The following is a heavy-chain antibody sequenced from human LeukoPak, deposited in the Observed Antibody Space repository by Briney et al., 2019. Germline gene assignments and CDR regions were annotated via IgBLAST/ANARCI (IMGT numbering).Heavy chain of an antibody. CDR2: IYHSGST. J-gene: IGHJ4*02. Sequence: PSQTLSLTCAVSGGSISSGGYSWSWIRQPPGKGLEWIGYIYHSGSTYYNPSLKSRVTISVDRSKNQFSPKLSSVTAADTAVYYCARLVAATGNFDYWGQGTLVTVSS. CDR3: ARLVAATGNFDY. CDR1: GGSISSGGYS. V-gene: IGHV4-30-2*01. D-gene: IGHD6-13*01.